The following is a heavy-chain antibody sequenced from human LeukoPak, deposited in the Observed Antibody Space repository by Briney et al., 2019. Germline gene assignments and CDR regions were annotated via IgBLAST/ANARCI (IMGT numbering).Heavy chain of an antibody. Sequence: ASVKLSCKASGYTFTDYYMYWVRQAPGQGLEWMGSINPNSGDTNYAQKFQGRVTMTRDTSIGTAYMELSRLTSDDTAVYYCARDIRYCSSTSCSVADYWGQGTLVTVSS. D-gene: IGHD2-2*01. CDR1: GYTFTDYY. CDR3: ARDIRYCSSTSCSVADY. V-gene: IGHV1-2*02. CDR2: INPNSGDT. J-gene: IGHJ4*02.